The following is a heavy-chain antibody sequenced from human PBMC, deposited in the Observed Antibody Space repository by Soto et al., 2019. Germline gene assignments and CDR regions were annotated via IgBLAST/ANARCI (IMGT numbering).Heavy chain of an antibody. V-gene: IGHV3-74*01. CDR2: VHSDGTTT. J-gene: IGHJ3*01. D-gene: IGHD3-10*01. Sequence: EVQLVESGGGLVQPGESLRLSCAASGFTFDYYWMHWVRQAPGKGLVWVSRVHSDGTTTTYADSVKGRFTISRDNVRNTVSLQMSSLRAEDTAIYYCARGDRGGFDLWGHGTVVTVSS. CDR3: ARGDRGGFDL. CDR1: GFTFDYYW.